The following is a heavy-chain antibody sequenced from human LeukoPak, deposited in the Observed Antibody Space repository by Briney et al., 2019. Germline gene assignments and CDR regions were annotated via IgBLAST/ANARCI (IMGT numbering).Heavy chain of an antibody. D-gene: IGHD1-1*01. CDR2: ISGSGSHA. CDR1: GFSFGSYA. Sequence: GGSLRLSCAALGFSFGSYAMGWTRQAPGQGLEWVSAISGSGSHANYAESVKGRFTISRDNSKNTLYLQMHSLIAADTAVYYCGSGPVGTTVPWGQGTLVTVSS. V-gene: IGHV3-23*01. J-gene: IGHJ5*02. CDR3: GSGPVGTTVP.